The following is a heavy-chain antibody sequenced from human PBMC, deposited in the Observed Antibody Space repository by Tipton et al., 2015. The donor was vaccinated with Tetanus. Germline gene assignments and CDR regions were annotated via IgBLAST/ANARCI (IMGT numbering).Heavy chain of an antibody. CDR1: GFTFSSYG. CDR3: ARELDCSGGGCYSYGLDV. V-gene: IGHV3-33*08. D-gene: IGHD2-15*01. J-gene: IGHJ6*02. CDR2: LWFDGGDE. Sequence: RSLRLSCAASGFTFSSYGMHWVRQAPGKGLEWVAVLWFDGGDEYYADSVKGRFTISRDNSKNTVYLQMNSLRAEDTAVYYCARELDCSGGGCYSYGLDVWGQGTTVTVSS.